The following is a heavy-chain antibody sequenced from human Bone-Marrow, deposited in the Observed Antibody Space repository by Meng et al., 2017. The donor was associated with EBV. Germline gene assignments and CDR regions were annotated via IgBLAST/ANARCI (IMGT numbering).Heavy chain of an antibody. D-gene: IGHD6-13*01. Sequence: QGQLQESGPGLVKPSETLSLTCTVSGGSVSSGSYYWSWIRQPPGKGLEWIGYIYYSGSTYYNPSLKSRVTISVDTSKNQLSLKLSSVTAADTAVYYCASGSTAAGTDYWGQGTLVTVSS. V-gene: IGHV4-61*01. J-gene: IGHJ4*02. CDR3: ASGSTAAGTDY. CDR2: IYYSGST. CDR1: GGSVSSGSYY.